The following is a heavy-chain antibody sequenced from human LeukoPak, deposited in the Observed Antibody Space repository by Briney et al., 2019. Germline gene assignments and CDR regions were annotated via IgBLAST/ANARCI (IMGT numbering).Heavy chain of an antibody. Sequence: GGSLRLSCAGSGFTFNNFAMSWVRQAPGKGLEWVSSISGLGGSTYYADSLRGRFIISRDDSTNTLYLQMKRLRDAETAFYYCXXIYDFFNGGTVGAYWGQGALVTVSS. CDR1: GFTFNNFA. CDR3: XXIYDFFNGGTVGAY. J-gene: IGHJ4*02. CDR2: ISGLGGST. V-gene: IGHV3-23*01. D-gene: IGHD5/OR15-5a*01.